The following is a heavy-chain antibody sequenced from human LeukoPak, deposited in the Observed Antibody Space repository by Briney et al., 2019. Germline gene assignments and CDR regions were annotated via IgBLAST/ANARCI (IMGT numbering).Heavy chain of an antibody. J-gene: IGHJ3*02. CDR2: IYYSGST. CDR3: AREPIERYYDSSGYYYHTPDDAFDI. V-gene: IGHV4-59*01. D-gene: IGHD3-22*01. CDR1: GGSLSSYY. Sequence: SETLSLTCTVSGGSLSSYYWSWLRQPPGKGLEWIGYIYYSGSTNYNPSLTSRVTISVDTSKNQYSLKVTSVTADDTAVYYCAREPIERYYDSSGYYYHTPDDAFDIWGQGTMVTVSS.